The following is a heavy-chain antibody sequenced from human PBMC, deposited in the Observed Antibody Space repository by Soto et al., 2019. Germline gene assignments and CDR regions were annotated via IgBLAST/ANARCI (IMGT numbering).Heavy chain of an antibody. CDR3: ARVRVGAFDY. D-gene: IGHD3-3*01. CDR2: INLSGST. Sequence: SETLSLTCAVYGGSFSDDYWSWIRQPPGKGLEWIGEINLSGSTAYNPSLKSRVTISLDTSKNQFSLKLTSVTAADTAVFYCARVRVGAFDYWGPGTLVT. V-gene: IGHV4-34*01. CDR1: GGSFSDDY. J-gene: IGHJ4*02.